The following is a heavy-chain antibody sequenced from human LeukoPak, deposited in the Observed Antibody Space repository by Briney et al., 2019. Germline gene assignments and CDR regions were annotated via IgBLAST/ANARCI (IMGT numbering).Heavy chain of an antibody. CDR3: ARDQEGFDY. J-gene: IGHJ4*02. CDR1: GYSFTNNY. Sequence: ASVKVSCMASGYSFTNNYIHWVRQAPGQGLEWMGMIYPRDGSTSYAQKFQGRVTVTRDTSTSTVHMELSGLRSEDTAVYYCARDQEGFDYWGQGTLVTVSS. CDR2: IYPRDGST. V-gene: IGHV1-46*01.